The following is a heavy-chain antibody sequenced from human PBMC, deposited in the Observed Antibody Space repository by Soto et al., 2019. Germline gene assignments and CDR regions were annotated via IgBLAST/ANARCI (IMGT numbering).Heavy chain of an antibody. Sequence: SETLSLTCSVSGGSISGSYWSWIRQSPGKGLEWLGYVYYTGSTNYSPSLRSRVSISVDTSKNEFSLRLSSVTAADAAVYFCARSVAVPGAHIDYWGQGTQVTVSS. CDR3: ARSVAVPGAHIDY. CDR1: GGSISGSY. V-gene: IGHV4-59*01. D-gene: IGHD6-19*01. J-gene: IGHJ4*02. CDR2: VYYTGST.